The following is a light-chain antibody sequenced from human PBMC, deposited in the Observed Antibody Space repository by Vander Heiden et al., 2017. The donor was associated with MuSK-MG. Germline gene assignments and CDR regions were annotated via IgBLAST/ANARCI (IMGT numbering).Light chain of an antibody. Sequence: SLTPPPYASGASGPAVTISLPGSSSDIGGYNYVSWYKHHPGKAPRLIICDVSQRPSGVPDRFSGSKSGNTASLTVSGLQAEEEADYYCSSCANSNSVVFGGGTKVTVL. J-gene: IGLJ2*01. CDR1: SSDIGGYNY. CDR2: DVS. CDR3: SSCANSNSVV. V-gene: IGLV2-8*01.